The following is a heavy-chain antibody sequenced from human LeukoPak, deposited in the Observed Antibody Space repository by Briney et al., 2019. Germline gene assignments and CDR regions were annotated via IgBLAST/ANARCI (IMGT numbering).Heavy chain of an antibody. J-gene: IGHJ3*01. CDR1: GFTFDDCA. Sequence: GRSLRLSCVASGFTFDDCAMHWVRQTPGKGLEWVSGISWNSGNIDYADSVKGRFTISRDNAKNSLYLQMNSLRAEVTALYYCVKGAGGIGWYFPCDFWGQGTMVTVSS. CDR3: VKGAGGIGWYFPCDF. V-gene: IGHV3-9*01. CDR2: ISWNSGNI. D-gene: IGHD6-19*01.